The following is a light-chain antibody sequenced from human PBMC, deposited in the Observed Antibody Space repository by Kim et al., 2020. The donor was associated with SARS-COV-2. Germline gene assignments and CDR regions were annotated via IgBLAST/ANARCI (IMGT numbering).Light chain of an antibody. CDR2: SND. CDR3: AAWDDSLKGSV. Sequence: GQSVTIPCSGSISNIGSNVVNWYQQRPGTAPKLLMYSNDYRPSGVPDRFSGSKSGTSASLAISGLQSEDEADYYCAAWDDSLKGSVFGGGTQLTVL. V-gene: IGLV1-44*01. J-gene: IGLJ3*02. CDR1: ISNIGSNV.